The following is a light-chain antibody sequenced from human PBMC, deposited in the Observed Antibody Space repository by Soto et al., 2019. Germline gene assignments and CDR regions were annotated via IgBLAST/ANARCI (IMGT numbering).Light chain of an antibody. Sequence: EIVLTHSPGTLSLSPGERVTLSCRASQSVSSSYLAWYQQKPGQAPRLLIYGASSRATGIPDRFSGSGSGTDFTLTISRLEPEDFAVYYCQQYGSSLSITFGQGTRLEIK. CDR2: GAS. V-gene: IGKV3-20*01. CDR1: QSVSSSY. CDR3: QQYGSSLSIT. J-gene: IGKJ5*01.